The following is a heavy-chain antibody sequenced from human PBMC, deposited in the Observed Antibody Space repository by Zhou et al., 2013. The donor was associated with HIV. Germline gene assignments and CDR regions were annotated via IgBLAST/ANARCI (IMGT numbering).Heavy chain of an antibody. CDR3: ARDTLGGDSSAPGDAFDI. Sequence: QVQLVQSGAEVKKPGSSVKVSCKASGGTFSSYAISWVRQAPGQGLEWMGGIIPIFGTANYAQKFQGRVTITTDESTSTAYMELSSLRSEDTAVYYCARDTLGGDSSAPGDAFDIWGQGTMVTVSS. J-gene: IGHJ3*02. CDR2: IIPIFGTA. CDR1: GGTFSSYA. D-gene: IGHD3-22*01. V-gene: IGHV1-69*05.